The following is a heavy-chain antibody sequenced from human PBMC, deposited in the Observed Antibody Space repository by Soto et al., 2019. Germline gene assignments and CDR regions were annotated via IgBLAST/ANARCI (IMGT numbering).Heavy chain of an antibody. D-gene: IGHD1-26*01. CDR3: ARANAGFSWELYNWFDP. CDR1: GGSISSYY. J-gene: IGHJ5*02. Sequence: SETLSLTCTVSGGSISSYYWSWIRQPPGKGLEWIGYIYYSGSTNYNPSLKSRVTISVDTSKNQFSLKLSSVTAADTAVYYCARANAGFSWELYNWFDPWGQGTLVTVSS. V-gene: IGHV4-59*01. CDR2: IYYSGST.